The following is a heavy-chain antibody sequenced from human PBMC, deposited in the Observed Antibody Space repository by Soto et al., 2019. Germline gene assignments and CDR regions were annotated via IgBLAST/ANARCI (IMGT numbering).Heavy chain of an antibody. D-gene: IGHD6-19*01. CDR3: AREVGATGWYDWFDP. CDR2: IYHSGST. Sequence: PSETLSLTCAVSGGSISSSNWWSWVRQPPGKGLEWIGEIYHSGSTNYNPSLKSRVTISVDKSKNQFSLKLSSVTAADTAVYYCAREVGATGWYDWFDPWGQGTLVTVSS. CDR1: GGSISSSNW. V-gene: IGHV4-4*02. J-gene: IGHJ5*02.